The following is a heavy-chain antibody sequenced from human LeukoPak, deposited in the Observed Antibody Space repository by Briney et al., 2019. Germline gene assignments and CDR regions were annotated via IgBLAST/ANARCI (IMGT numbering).Heavy chain of an antibody. V-gene: IGHV4-34*01. Sequence: SETLSLTCAVYGGSFSGYYWSWTRQPPGKGLEWIGEINHSGSTNYNPSLKSRVTISVDTSKNQFSLKLSSVTAADTAVYYCARVEEGYGSGRRENYYYYYMDVWGKGTTVTISS. J-gene: IGHJ6*03. CDR2: INHSGST. CDR3: ARVEEGYGSGRRENYYYYYMDV. D-gene: IGHD3-10*01. CDR1: GGSFSGYY.